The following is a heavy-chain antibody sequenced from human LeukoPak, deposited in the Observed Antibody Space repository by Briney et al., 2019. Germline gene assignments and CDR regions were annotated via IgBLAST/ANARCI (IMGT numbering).Heavy chain of an antibody. V-gene: IGHV4-4*07. Sequence: SETLSLTCTVSGGSISSYYWSWIRQPAGKGLEWIGRIYTSGSTNYNPSLKSRVTMSVDTSKNQFSLKLSSVTAADTAVYYCARAGGVVVVPAAPYFDYWGQGTLVTVSS. CDR1: GGSISSYY. CDR2: IYTSGST. J-gene: IGHJ4*02. D-gene: IGHD2-2*01. CDR3: ARAGGVVVVPAAPYFDY.